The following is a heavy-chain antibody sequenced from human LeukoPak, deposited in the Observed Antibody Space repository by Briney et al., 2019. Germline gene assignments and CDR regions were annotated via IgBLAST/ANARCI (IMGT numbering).Heavy chain of an antibody. J-gene: IGHJ4*02. D-gene: IGHD1-26*01. CDR2: MNPNSGNT. V-gene: IGHV1-8*03. CDR3: ARGPLGSLDY. Sequence: ASVKVSCKASGHTFTSYDINWVRQATGQGLEWIGWMNPNSGNTGYAQKFQGRVTITRNTSISTAYMELSSLRSEDTAVYYCARGPLGSLDYWGQGTLVTVSS. CDR1: GHTFTSYD.